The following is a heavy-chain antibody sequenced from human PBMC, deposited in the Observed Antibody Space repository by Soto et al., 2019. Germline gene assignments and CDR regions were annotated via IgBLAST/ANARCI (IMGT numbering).Heavy chain of an antibody. V-gene: IGHV3-30-3*01. D-gene: IGHD1-1*01. CDR1: GFAFSSYS. Sequence: GGSLRLSCAASGFAFSSYSMHWVRQAPGKGLEWVAVISYDGSNKYYADSVKGRFTISRDNSKNTLYLQMNSLRAEDTAVYYCAREIANVLDVWGQGTTVTVSS. CDR2: ISYDGSNK. CDR3: AREIANVLDV. J-gene: IGHJ6*02.